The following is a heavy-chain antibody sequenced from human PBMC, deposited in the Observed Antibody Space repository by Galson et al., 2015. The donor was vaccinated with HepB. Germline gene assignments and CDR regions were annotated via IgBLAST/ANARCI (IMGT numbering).Heavy chain of an antibody. CDR2: ISPDGSSI. Sequence: SLRLSCAASGFTFKNYYMSWIRQAPGTGLEWVSYISPDGSSIYYADSVKGRFTMSRDNAQNSLYLQMSSLRVDDMAIYFCASGHYEMGIWGQGTTVTVSS. J-gene: IGHJ6*02. CDR1: GFTFKNYY. V-gene: IGHV3-11*01. CDR3: ASGHYEMGI.